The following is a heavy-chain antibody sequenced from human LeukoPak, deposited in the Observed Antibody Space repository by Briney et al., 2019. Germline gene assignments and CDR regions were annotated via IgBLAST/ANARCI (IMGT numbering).Heavy chain of an antibody. CDR1: GFTFSSYS. V-gene: IGHV3-21*01. D-gene: IGHD4-17*01. J-gene: IGHJ4*02. CDR2: ISSSSSYI. Sequence: PGGSLRLSCAASGFTFSSYSMNWVRQAPGKGLEWVSSISSSSSYIYYADSVKGRFTISRDNAKNSLYLQMNSLRAEDTAVYYCARDLMGPRQMVTTRNWGQGTLVTVSS. CDR3: ARDLMGPRQMVTTRN.